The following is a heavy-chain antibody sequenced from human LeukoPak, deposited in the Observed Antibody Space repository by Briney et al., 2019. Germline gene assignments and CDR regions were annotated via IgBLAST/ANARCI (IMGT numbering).Heavy chain of an antibody. J-gene: IGHJ4*02. CDR2: INWSGGST. D-gene: IGHD2-2*01. V-gene: IGHV3-20*04. CDR3: ARARITSPFYFDY. Sequence: GGSLRLSCTASGFAFDEHGMSWVRQVPGKGLEWVSGINWSGGSTGYADPLRGRFTISRDNAKNSLYLQMDSLRAEDTALYYCARARITSPFYFDYWGQGTLVIVSS. CDR1: GFAFDEHG.